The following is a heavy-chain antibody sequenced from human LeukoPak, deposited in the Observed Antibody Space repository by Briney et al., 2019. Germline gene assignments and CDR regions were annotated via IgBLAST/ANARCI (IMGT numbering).Heavy chain of an antibody. Sequence: ASVKVSCKASGYTFTGYYMHWVRQAPGQGLEWMGRTNPNSGGTNYAQKFQGRVTMTRDTSISTAYMELSRLRSDDTAVYYCARGSRGLPVFFDRRAHDYGDYEDYWGQGTLVIVSS. J-gene: IGHJ4*02. CDR3: ARGSRGLPVFFDRRAHDYGDYEDY. D-gene: IGHD4-17*01. V-gene: IGHV1-2*06. CDR2: TNPNSGGT. CDR1: GYTFTGYY.